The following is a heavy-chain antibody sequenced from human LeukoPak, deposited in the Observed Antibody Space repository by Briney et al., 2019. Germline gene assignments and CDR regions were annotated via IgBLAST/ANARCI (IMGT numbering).Heavy chain of an antibody. CDR1: GGTFSSYA. CDR2: IIPIFGTA. J-gene: IGHJ4*02. D-gene: IGHD4-23*01. Sequence: GASVKVSCKASGGTFSSYAITWVRQAPGQGLEWMGGIIPIFGTANYAQKFQDRVTITADESTSTAYMEMSSLRSEDTAVYYCATSGKWQLRGQDDYWGQGTLVTVSS. V-gene: IGHV1-69*13. CDR3: ATSGKWQLRGQDDY.